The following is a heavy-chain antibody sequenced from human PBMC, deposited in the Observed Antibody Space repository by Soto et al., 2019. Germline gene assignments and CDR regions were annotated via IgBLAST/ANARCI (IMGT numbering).Heavy chain of an antibody. Sequence: PSETLSLTCTVSGGSISSGGYYWSWIRQHPGKGLEWIGYIYYSGSTYYNPSLKSRVTISVDTSKNQFSLRLSSVTAADTAVYYCARHGSLRSPVGVWGQGTTVTVSS. CDR3: ARHGSLRSPVGV. CDR1: GGSISSGGYY. J-gene: IGHJ6*02. V-gene: IGHV4-39*01. D-gene: IGHD4-17*01. CDR2: IYYSGST.